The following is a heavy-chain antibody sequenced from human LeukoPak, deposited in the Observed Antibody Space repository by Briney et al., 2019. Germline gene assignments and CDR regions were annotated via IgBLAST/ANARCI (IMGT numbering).Heavy chain of an antibody. D-gene: IGHD6-25*01. Sequence: SETLSLTCTVSGGSISSYYWSWIRQPPGKGLEWIGYIYYSGSTNYNPSLKSRVTISVDTSKNQSSLKLSSVTAADTAVYYCARDGEPSIAAYMTDGPNWFDPWGQGTLVTVSS. CDR3: ARDGEPSIAAYMTDGPNWFDP. V-gene: IGHV4-59*01. J-gene: IGHJ5*02. CDR1: GGSISSYY. CDR2: IYYSGST.